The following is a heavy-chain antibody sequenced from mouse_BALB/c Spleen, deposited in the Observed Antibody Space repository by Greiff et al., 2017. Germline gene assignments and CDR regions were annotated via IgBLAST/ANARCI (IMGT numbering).Heavy chain of an antibody. CDR2: IWGGGST. V-gene: IGHV2-6-4*01. D-gene: IGHD1-1*01. Sequence: QVQLKESGPGLVAPSQSLSITCTVSGFSLSRYSVHWVRPPPGKGLEWLGMIWGGGSTDYNSALKSRLIISKDNSKSQVFLKMNSLQTDDTAMYYCARKEGDYYGSSLYYAMDYWGQGTSVTVSS. J-gene: IGHJ4*01. CDR1: GFSLSRYS. CDR3: ARKEGDYYGSSLYYAMDY.